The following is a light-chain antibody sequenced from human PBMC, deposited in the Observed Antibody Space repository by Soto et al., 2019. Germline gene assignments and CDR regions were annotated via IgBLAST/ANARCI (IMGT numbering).Light chain of an antibody. CDR3: QQSSTFPSFT. Sequence: DIQMTQSPSSLSASVGDRVTITCRASQSISSYLNWYQQKPGKAPKLLIYAASSLQSGVPSRFSGSGSGTDFTLTVSSLQPEDFGTYYCQQSSTFPSFTFGPGTKVDIK. CDR1: QSISSY. CDR2: AAS. V-gene: IGKV1-39*01. J-gene: IGKJ3*01.